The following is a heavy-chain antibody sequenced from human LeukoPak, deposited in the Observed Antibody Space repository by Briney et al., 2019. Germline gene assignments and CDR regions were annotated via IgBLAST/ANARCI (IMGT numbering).Heavy chain of an antibody. CDR3: ARGWGTRWYNWNYGGDFDY. CDR2: ITHSGST. CDR1: GFTFSDYY. V-gene: IGHV4-34*01. Sequence: GSLRLSCAASGFTFSDYYMSWIRQAPGKGLEWIGEITHSGSTNYNPSLKSRVTVSVDTSKNQFSLKLSSVTAADTAVYYCARGWGTRWYNWNYGGDFDYWGQGTLVTVSS. D-gene: IGHD1-7*01. J-gene: IGHJ4*02.